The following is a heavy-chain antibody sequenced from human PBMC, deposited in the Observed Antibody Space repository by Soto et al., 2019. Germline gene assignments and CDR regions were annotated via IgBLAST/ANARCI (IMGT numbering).Heavy chain of an antibody. J-gene: IGHJ4*02. CDR1: GGSISSSNW. D-gene: IGHD5-18*01. CDR3: ARVGYTSGHYFDY. Sequence: QVQLQESGPGLVKPSGTLSLTCAVSGGSISSSNWWSWVRQPPGKGLEWIGEIYHSGSTYYNMSLKGRVTISVDKSNNQFSLKLTSMTAADSAVYYCARVGYTSGHYFDYWGQGTLVTVSS. CDR2: IYHSGST. V-gene: IGHV4-4*02.